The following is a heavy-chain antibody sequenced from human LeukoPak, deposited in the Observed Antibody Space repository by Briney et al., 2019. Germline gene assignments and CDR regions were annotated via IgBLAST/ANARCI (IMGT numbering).Heavy chain of an antibody. J-gene: IGHJ4*02. Sequence: SETLYLTCTVSGGSISSYYWSWIRQPAGKGLEWIGYIYYSGSTDYNPSLKSRVTISVDTSKNQFSLKLSSVTAADTAVYYCARFKMAGYSSGWPYYYFDYWGQGTLVTVSS. V-gene: IGHV4-59*01. CDR3: ARFKMAGYSSGWPYYYFDY. D-gene: IGHD6-19*01. CDR2: IYYSGST. CDR1: GGSISSYY.